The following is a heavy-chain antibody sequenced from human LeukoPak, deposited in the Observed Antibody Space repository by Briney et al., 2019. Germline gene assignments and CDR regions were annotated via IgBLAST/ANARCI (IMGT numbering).Heavy chain of an antibody. D-gene: IGHD3-3*01. V-gene: IGHV3-23*01. CDR3: AKDGGYDFWSGYYMDY. J-gene: IGHJ4*02. CDR2: IGGSGGST. Sequence: PGGSLRLSCAASGFTFSSYAMSWVRQAPGKGLEWVSAIGGSGGSTYYADSVKGRFTISRDNSKNTLYLQMNSLRAEDTAVYYCAKDGGYDFWSGYYMDYWGQGTLVTVSS. CDR1: GFTFSSYA.